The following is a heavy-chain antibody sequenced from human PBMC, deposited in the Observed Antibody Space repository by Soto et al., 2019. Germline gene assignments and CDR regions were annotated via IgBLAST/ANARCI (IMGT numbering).Heavy chain of an antibody. Sequence: PSETLSLTCAVYGGSFSGYYWSWIRQPPGKGLEWIGEINHSGSTNYNPSLKSRVTISVDTSKNQFSLKLSSVTAADTAVYYCARGRDYDYIWGSYYSLDAFDIWGQGTMVTVSS. CDR2: INHSGST. CDR3: ARGRDYDYIWGSYYSLDAFDI. D-gene: IGHD3-16*01. CDR1: GGSFSGYY. V-gene: IGHV4-34*01. J-gene: IGHJ3*02.